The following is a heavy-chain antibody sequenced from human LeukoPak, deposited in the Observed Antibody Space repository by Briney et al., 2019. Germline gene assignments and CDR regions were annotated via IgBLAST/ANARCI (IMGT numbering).Heavy chain of an antibody. CDR3: ARGGYDSSALDY. Sequence: GGSLRLSCAASGFTFSSYSMNWVRQAPGKGLEWVSSISSSSSYIYYADSVKGRFTISRDNAKNPLYLQMNSLRAEDTAVYYCARGGYDSSALDYWGQGTLVTVSS. CDR2: ISSSSSYI. D-gene: IGHD3-22*01. J-gene: IGHJ4*02. V-gene: IGHV3-21*01. CDR1: GFTFSSYS.